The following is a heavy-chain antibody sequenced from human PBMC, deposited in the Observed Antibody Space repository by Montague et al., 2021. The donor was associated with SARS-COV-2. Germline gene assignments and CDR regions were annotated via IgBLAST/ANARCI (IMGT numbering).Heavy chain of an antibody. CDR3: PGGSGIINFYNSGMDV. J-gene: IGHJ6*02. D-gene: IGHD3-10*01. CDR2: IYTSGTT. Sequence: SETLSLTCTVSGGSISSYYWSWIRQPAGKGLEWIGRIYTSGTTNYNPSLKSRVTMSVDTSKNQFSLKLSSVTAADTAVYYCPGGSGIINFYNSGMDVWGQGTTVTVSS. CDR1: GGSISSYY. V-gene: IGHV4-4*07.